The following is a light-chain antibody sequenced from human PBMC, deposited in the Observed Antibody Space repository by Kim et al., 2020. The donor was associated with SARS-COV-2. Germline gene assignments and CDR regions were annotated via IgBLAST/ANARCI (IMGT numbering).Light chain of an antibody. CDR1: RSKIGNNY. CDR3: GTWDSSLSAVV. CDR2: DNN. Sequence: GQKVTSSFSGNRSKIGNNYVSWYQQLPGTAPKLLIYDNNKRPSGIPDRFSGSKSGTSATLGITGLQTGDEADYYCGTWDSSLSAVVFGGGTQLTVL. V-gene: IGLV1-51*01. J-gene: IGLJ2*01.